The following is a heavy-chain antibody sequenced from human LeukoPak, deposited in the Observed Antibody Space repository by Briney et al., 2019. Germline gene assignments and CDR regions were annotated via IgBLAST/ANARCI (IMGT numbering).Heavy chain of an antibody. D-gene: IGHD6-13*01. CDR1: GGSISSGGYY. V-gene: IGHV4-31*03. J-gene: IGHJ4*02. CDR3: VRAERDRTIAAAGHFDY. CDR2: IYYSGST. Sequence: SQTLSLTCTVAGGSISSGGYYWSWIRQHPGKGLEWIGYIYYSGSTYYNPSLKSRVTISVDTSKNQFSLKLSSVTAADTAVYYCVRAERDRTIAAAGHFDYWGQGTLVTVSS.